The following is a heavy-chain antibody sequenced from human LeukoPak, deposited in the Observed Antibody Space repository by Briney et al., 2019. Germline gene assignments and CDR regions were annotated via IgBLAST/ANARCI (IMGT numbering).Heavy chain of an antibody. CDR1: GFTFSYYS. D-gene: IGHD3-16*01. J-gene: IGHJ3*01. Sequence: GGSLRLSCAASGFTFSYYSLHWVRQAPGKGREWVSYISSDYSTIYYAHSVKGRFTIPRDNAKKSLHLQMNSLRAEDTAVYYCVATRSYGVFDFWGQGTMVTVSS. CDR3: VATRSYGVFDF. V-gene: IGHV3-48*01. CDR2: ISSDYSTI.